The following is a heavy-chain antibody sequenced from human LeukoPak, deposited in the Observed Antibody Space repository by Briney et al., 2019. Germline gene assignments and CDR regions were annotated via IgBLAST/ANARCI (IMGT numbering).Heavy chain of an antibody. CDR3: AKVTSYDSSGSIDY. V-gene: IGHV3-9*01. CDR2: ISWNSGSI. D-gene: IGHD3-22*01. Sequence: PGGSLRLSCAASGFTFSSYGMHWVRQAPGKGLEWVSGISWNSGSIGYADSVKGRFTISRDNAKNSLYLQMNSLRAEDTALYYCAKVTSYDSSGSIDYWGQGTLVTVSS. CDR1: GFTFSSYG. J-gene: IGHJ4*02.